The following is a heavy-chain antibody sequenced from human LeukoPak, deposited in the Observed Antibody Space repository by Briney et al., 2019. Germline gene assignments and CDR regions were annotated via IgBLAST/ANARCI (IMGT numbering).Heavy chain of an antibody. Sequence: GGSLRLSCAASGFTFRNYWMGWVRQAPGKGLEWVANTKLDGSAEYYADSVRGRFTTSRDNANNFLYLQMNSLRAEDTAVYYCARNCGLNTNLDYLGQGTLVNV. V-gene: IGHV3-7*01. CDR1: GFTFRNYW. CDR2: TKLDGSAE. J-gene: IGHJ4*01. D-gene: IGHD2-21*01. CDR3: ARNCGLNTNLDY.